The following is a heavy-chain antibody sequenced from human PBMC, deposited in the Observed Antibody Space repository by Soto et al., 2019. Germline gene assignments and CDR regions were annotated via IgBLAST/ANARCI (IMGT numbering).Heavy chain of an antibody. CDR1: GFTFSRNA. Sequence: PAGSLRLSCAASGFTFSRNAMTWVRQAPGKGLEWVAVISYDGSNKYYADSVKGRFTISRDNSKNTLYLQMNSLRAEDTAVYYCARPIVAEEYYYYYGMDVWGQGTTVTVSS. D-gene: IGHD5-12*01. CDR2: ISYDGSNK. CDR3: ARPIVAEEYYYYYGMDV. V-gene: IGHV3-30-3*01. J-gene: IGHJ6*02.